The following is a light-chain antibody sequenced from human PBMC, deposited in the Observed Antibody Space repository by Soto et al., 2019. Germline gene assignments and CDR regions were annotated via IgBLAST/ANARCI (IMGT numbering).Light chain of an antibody. CDR3: SSYTSSSTPVA. Sequence: QSALTQPASVSGSPGQSITISCTGTSSDVGGYNYVSWYQQHPGKAPRLMIYDVTSRPSGVSNRFSGSKSGNTASLTISGLQAEDEADYYCSSYTSSSTPVAFGGGTKLTVL. V-gene: IGLV2-14*01. J-gene: IGLJ2*01. CDR1: SSDVGGYNY. CDR2: DVT.